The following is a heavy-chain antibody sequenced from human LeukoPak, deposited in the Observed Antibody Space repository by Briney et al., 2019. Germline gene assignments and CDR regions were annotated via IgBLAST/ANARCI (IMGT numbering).Heavy chain of an antibody. D-gene: IGHD3-3*01. J-gene: IGHJ6*03. CDR3: ARGQGDFWSGSYYYYYMDV. CDR1: GFSFSGYS. V-gene: IGHV3-48*04. CDR2: ISGSSGTI. Sequence: GRSLRLSCAASGFSFSGYSMNWVRQAPGKGLEWVSYISGSSGTIYNADSVAGRFTISRDNAKNSLYLQMNSLRAEDTALYYCARGQGDFWSGSYYYYYMDVWGKGTTVTVSS.